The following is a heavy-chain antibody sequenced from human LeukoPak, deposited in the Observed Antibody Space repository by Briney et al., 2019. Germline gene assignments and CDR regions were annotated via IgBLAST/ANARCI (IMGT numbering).Heavy chain of an antibody. V-gene: IGHV4-39*07. Sequence: PSETLSLTCSVSGGSISSGDFYWGWIRQPPGKGLEWIGNIRYTGNTFYKSSLKSRLTMSVDTSKNQFSLKLSSVTAADTAVYYCARGSTYYYDSSSYYFDYWGQGTLVTVSS. CDR1: GGSISSGDFY. CDR3: ARGSTYYYDSSSYYFDY. CDR2: IRYTGNT. J-gene: IGHJ4*02. D-gene: IGHD3-22*01.